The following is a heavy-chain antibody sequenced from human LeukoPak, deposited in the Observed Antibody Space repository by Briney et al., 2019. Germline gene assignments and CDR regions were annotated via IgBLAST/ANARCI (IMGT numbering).Heavy chain of an antibody. V-gene: IGHV3-74*01. CDR3: AKSACSNYDILTGYPGRDRCHFDY. CDR1: GFTFSSYW. Sequence: PGGSLRLSCAASGFTFSSYWMHWVRQAPGKGLVWVSRINSDGSSTSYADSVKGRFTISRDNAKNTLYLQMNSLRAEDTAVYYCAKSACSNYDILTGYPGRDRCHFDYWGQGTLVTVSS. J-gene: IGHJ4*02. CDR2: INSDGSST. D-gene: IGHD3-9*01.